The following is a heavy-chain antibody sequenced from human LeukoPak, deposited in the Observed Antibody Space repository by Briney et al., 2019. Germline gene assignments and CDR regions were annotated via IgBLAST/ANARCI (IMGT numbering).Heavy chain of an antibody. Sequence: GGSLRLSCVASGFIFRGYWMSWVRQAPGKGLEWVANIKQDGTEKYYVDSVKGRFTISRDNARNSLYLQMNSLRAEDTAVYYCARDGGAYDILTGYANFDYWGQGTLVTVSS. CDR3: ARDGGAYDILTGYANFDY. D-gene: IGHD3-9*01. CDR1: GFIFRGYW. V-gene: IGHV3-7*01. CDR2: IKQDGTEK. J-gene: IGHJ4*02.